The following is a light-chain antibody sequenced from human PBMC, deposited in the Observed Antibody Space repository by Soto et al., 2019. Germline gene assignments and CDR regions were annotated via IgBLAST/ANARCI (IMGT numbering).Light chain of an antibody. CDR2: GAS. Sequence: EILMTQSPATLSVSPGERATLSCRASQNIGSSLAWYQQRPGQAPRLLIYGASTRATGIPARFSGSGSGTDFLLTISSLQSEDFATYDCQQHFNWPPVTFGQGTKLEIK. CDR1: QNIGSS. CDR3: QQHFNWPPVT. J-gene: IGKJ2*01. V-gene: IGKV3-15*01.